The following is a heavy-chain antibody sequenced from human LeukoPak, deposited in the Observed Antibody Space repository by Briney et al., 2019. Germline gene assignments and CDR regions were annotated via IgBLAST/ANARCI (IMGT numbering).Heavy chain of an antibody. J-gene: IGHJ3*02. D-gene: IGHD2-2*01. V-gene: IGHV3-66*01. CDR3: AREYMDYQDAFDI. CDR2: IYSGGST. Sequence: GGSLRLSCAASGFTFSSYWMSWVRQAPGKGLEWVSVIYSGGSTYYADSVKGRFTISRDNSKNTLYLQMNSLRAEDTAVYYCAREYMDYQDAFDIWGQGTMVTVSS. CDR1: GFTFSSYW.